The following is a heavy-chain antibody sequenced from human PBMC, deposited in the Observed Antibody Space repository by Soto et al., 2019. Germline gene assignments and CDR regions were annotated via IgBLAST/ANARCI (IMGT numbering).Heavy chain of an antibody. V-gene: IGHV3-33*01. CDR2: IWYDGSNK. Sequence: GGSLRLSCAASGFTFSSYGMHWVRQAPGKGLEWVAVIWYDGSNKYYADSVKGRFTISRDNSKNTLYLQMNSLRAEDTAVYYCAGSPKQQLAFDYWGQGTLVTVSS. CDR1: GFTFSSYG. CDR3: AGSPKQQLAFDY. J-gene: IGHJ4*02. D-gene: IGHD6-13*01.